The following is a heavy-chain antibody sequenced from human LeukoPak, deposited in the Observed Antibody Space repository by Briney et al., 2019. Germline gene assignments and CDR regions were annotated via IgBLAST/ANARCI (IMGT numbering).Heavy chain of an antibody. CDR2: IYSGGST. Sequence: GGSVRLSCAASGFTVSSNYMSWVRQAPGKGLEWVSVIYSGGSTYYTVSVKGRFTISRDNSKNTLYLQMNSLRAEDTAVYYCATSVPAATYYYCYGMDVWGQGTTVSVS. V-gene: IGHV3-66*01. CDR1: GFTVSSNY. D-gene: IGHD2-2*01. J-gene: IGHJ6*02. CDR3: ATSVPAATYYYCYGMDV.